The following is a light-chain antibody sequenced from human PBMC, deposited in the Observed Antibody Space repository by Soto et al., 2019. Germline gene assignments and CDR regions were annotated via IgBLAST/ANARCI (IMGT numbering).Light chain of an antibody. Sequence: EIEMTQSPATLPVSPGERATLSCRASQSVSTNLAWYQQKPGQAPRLLIYGASTRAPGFPARFTGSGSGTEFTLTIRSLQSEDFAAYYCQHYVERSPITFGQGTRLEIK. CDR2: GAS. CDR3: QHYVERSPIT. V-gene: IGKV3-15*01. CDR1: QSVSTN. J-gene: IGKJ5*01.